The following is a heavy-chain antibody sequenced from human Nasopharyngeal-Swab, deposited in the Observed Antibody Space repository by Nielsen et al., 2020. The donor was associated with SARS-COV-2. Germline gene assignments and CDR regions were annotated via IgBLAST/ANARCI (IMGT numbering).Heavy chain of an antibody. CDR1: EVTFNTYG. Sequence: GGSLRLSCAASEVTFNTYGMHWVRQAPGKGLVWVAAISYHGFNKYYADSVTGRFTISRDNSRNTLYLHMNSLRPEDTAVYYCAKDLFDSGSPQEYFDNWGQGTEVIVSS. D-gene: IGHD3-10*01. CDR3: AKDLFDSGSPQEYFDN. V-gene: IGHV3-30*18. J-gene: IGHJ4*02. CDR2: ISYHGFNK.